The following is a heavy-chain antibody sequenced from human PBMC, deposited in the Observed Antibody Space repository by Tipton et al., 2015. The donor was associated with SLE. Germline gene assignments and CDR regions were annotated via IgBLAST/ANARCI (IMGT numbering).Heavy chain of an antibody. CDR2: ISYSGST. J-gene: IGHJ6*03. CDR3: ARCSSGWYNIFYYYMDV. V-gene: IGHV4-59*01. D-gene: IGHD6-19*01. CDR1: GGSFSGYY. Sequence: TLSLTCAVYGGSFSGYYWSWIRQPPGKGLEWIGYISYSGSTNYNPSLKSRVTISLDTSTNQFSLKLNSVTAADTAVYYCARCSSGWYNIFYYYMDVWGKGTTVTVSS.